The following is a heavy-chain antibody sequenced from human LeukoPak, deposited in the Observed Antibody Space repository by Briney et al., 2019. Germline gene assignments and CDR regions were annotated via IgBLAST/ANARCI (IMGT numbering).Heavy chain of an antibody. V-gene: IGHV3-11*01. D-gene: IGHD6-19*01. J-gene: IGHJ4*02. CDR3: AAGRDIAVAGPGGYFDY. CDR2: ISPGGNTI. Sequence: GASLRLSCAASGFTFSDYHMNWIRRAPGKGLEWVSYISPGGNTIYFADSVNGRFTLSRDSARNSLSLQMNSLTAEDTAVYYCAAGRDIAVAGPGGYFDYWGRGTLVTVSS. CDR1: GFTFSDYH.